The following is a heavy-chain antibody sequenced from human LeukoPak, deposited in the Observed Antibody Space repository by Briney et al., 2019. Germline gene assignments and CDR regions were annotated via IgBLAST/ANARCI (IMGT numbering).Heavy chain of an antibody. Sequence: GGSLRLSCAASGFTVSSYSMNWVRQAPGKGLEWVSYISSSGSTIYYADSVKGRFTISRDNAKNSLYLQMNSLRAEDTAVYYCARGRDGSGSYYQDYWGQGTLVTVSS. D-gene: IGHD3-10*01. CDR1: GFTVSSYS. J-gene: IGHJ4*02. V-gene: IGHV3-48*04. CDR3: ARGRDGSGSYYQDY. CDR2: ISSSGSTI.